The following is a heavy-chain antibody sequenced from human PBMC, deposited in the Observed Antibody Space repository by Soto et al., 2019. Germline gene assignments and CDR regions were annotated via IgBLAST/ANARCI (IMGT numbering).Heavy chain of an antibody. J-gene: IGHJ6*02. CDR2: INPSGGST. D-gene: IGHD2-15*01. CDR3: ASYCREGSMHHYGNAV. CDR1: GYTFTSYY. Sequence: GSAVKACCKASGYTFTSYYMHWVRQAPGQGLEWMGIINPSGGSTSYAQKFQGRVTMTRDTYTSTVYMELSSLRSEDTAVYYCASYCREGSMHHYGNAVRGQRTTVIGSS. V-gene: IGHV1-46*01.